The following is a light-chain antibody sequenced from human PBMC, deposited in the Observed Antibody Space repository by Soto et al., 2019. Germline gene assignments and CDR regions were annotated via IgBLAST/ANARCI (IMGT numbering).Light chain of an antibody. V-gene: IGKV3-15*01. CDR1: QRVSNN. Sequence: EIVMTQSPATLSVSPGERATLSCRASQRVSNNVAWYQQKPGQPPRLLIYGSSTRATGIPARFSGSGSGTEFTLTISSLQSEDFVVFHCQQYNNWPWTFGQGTKVDIK. CDR2: GSS. CDR3: QQYNNWPWT. J-gene: IGKJ1*01.